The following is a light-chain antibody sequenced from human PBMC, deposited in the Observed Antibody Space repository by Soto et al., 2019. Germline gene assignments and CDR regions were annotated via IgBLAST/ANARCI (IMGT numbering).Light chain of an antibody. CDR3: SSYAGRYTVV. CDR2: DVT. CDR1: SSDVGLYIY. J-gene: IGLJ2*01. Sequence: QSALTQPASVSGSPGQSITISCTGTSSDVGLYIYVSWYQRHPGEAPKLMIYDVTNRPSGVSNRFSGSKSGNTASLTISGLQVEDEADYFCSSYAGRYTVVFGGGTKLTVL. V-gene: IGLV2-14*01.